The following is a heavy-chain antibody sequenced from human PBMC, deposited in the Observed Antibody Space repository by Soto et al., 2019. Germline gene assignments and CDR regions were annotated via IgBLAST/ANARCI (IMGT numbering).Heavy chain of an antibody. D-gene: IGHD3-22*01. Sequence: LSLTCTVSGGSISIYYWSWVRHAPGKGLEWVSAISGSGGSTYYADSVKGRFTISRDNSKNTLCLQMNSLRAEDTAVYYCAEDNPYYYDSSGYFDYWGQGTLVTVSS. V-gene: IGHV3-23*01. CDR2: ISGSGGST. J-gene: IGHJ4*02. CDR1: GGSISIYY. CDR3: AEDNPYYYDSSGYFDY.